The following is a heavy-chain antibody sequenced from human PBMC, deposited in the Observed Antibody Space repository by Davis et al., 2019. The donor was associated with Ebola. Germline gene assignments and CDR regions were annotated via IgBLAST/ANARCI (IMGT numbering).Heavy chain of an antibody. CDR2: IFYSGGT. D-gene: IGHD3-10*01. CDR3: ARGLPYGAMNY. Sequence: MPSETLSLTCNVSGGSISYYYWNWIRQVPGKGLQWIGDIFYSGGTNYNPSLKSRITISVDTSKNQLSLKLSSVTAADTDVYYCARGLPYGAMNYWGQGTLVTVSS. V-gene: IGHV4-59*01. CDR1: GGSISYYY. J-gene: IGHJ4*02.